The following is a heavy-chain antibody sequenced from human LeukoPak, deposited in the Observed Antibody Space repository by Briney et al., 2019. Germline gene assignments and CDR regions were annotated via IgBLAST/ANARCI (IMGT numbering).Heavy chain of an antibody. Sequence: ASVKVSCKASGYTFTSYYMHWVRQAPGQGLEWMGIINPSGGSTSYAQKFQGRVTMTRDMSTSTVYMELSRLRSDDTAVYYCARDKQLDWAHYYYSYMDVWGKGTTVTVSS. CDR2: INPSGGST. V-gene: IGHV1-46*01. CDR3: ARDKQLDWAHYYYSYMDV. CDR1: GYTFTSYY. J-gene: IGHJ6*03. D-gene: IGHD1-1*01.